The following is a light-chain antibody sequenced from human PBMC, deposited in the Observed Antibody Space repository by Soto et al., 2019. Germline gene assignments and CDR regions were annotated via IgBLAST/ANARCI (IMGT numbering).Light chain of an antibody. Sequence: IVLTQTAGSLSWCAGGKTTVAGRASQSISRYLAWYQQKHGQGPRLLIYGASSRATGTPDRFSVSGYGTDFHLTITRLESEEFPLYYCQQYGSSSPTFGQGTKVDIK. V-gene: IGKV3-20*01. CDR3: QQYGSSSPT. CDR1: QSISRY. J-gene: IGKJ1*01. CDR2: GAS.